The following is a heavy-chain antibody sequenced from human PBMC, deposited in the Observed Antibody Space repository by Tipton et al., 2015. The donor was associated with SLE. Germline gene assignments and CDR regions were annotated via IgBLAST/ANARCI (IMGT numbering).Heavy chain of an antibody. D-gene: IGHD3-10*01. V-gene: IGHV4-39*07. CDR3: ARDPGDSYWDYYYGMDV. CDR1: GVSISTSRYY. Sequence: TLSLTYSVSGVSISTSRYYWGWIRQSPGQGLEWVGSLYAGGSTYFHPSLKSRASISADASKNQYSLKLTSVTAADTAVYYCARDPGDSYWDYYYGMDVWGQGTMVTVSS. CDR2: LYAGGST. J-gene: IGHJ6*02.